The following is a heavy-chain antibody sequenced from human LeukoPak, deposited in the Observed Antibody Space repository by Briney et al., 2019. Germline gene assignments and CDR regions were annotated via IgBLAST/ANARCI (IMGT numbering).Heavy chain of an antibody. J-gene: IGHJ5*02. CDR2: INPNSGGT. CDR1: GYTFTGYY. CDR3: ASDRYASGSSDWFDP. D-gene: IGHD3-10*01. V-gene: IGHV1-2*02. Sequence: ASVKVSCKASGYTFTGYYMHWVRQAPGQGLEWMGWINPNSGGTGYAQKLQGRVTMTSYTSISTAYMELSRLRSDDTAVYYCASDRYASGSSDWFDPWGQGTLVTVSS.